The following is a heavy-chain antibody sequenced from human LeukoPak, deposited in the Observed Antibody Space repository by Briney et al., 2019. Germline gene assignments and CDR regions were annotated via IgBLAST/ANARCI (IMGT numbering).Heavy chain of an antibody. Sequence: GGSLRLSCSASGFTFKSYAMHWVRQAPRKGMVWVSRISTDGYTTDYADFVQGRFTASRDNTKNTWSLEMNSLRAEDTAVYYCVVGGSPGYWGQGTLVTVSS. V-gene: IGHV3-74*01. D-gene: IGHD2-15*01. CDR3: VVGGSPGY. CDR2: ISTDGYTT. CDR1: GFTFKSYA. J-gene: IGHJ4*02.